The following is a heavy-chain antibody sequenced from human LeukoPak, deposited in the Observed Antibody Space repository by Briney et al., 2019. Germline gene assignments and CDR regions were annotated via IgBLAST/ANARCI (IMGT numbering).Heavy chain of an antibody. CDR2: IRSSSRTI. J-gene: IGHJ4*02. CDR1: GFTFSRDS. D-gene: IGHD6-6*01. Sequence: GGSLRLSCAASGFTFSRDSINWGRQAPGKGVEWGSYIRSSSRTIYYADSVKGGFTISRDNVKNSLYLQMNSLRAEDTATYYCARDLGSSSPYYFDYWGQGTLVTVSS. CDR3: ARDLGSSSPYYFDY. V-gene: IGHV3-48*01.